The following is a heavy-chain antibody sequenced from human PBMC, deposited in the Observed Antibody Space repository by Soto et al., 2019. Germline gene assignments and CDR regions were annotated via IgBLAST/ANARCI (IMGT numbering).Heavy chain of an antibody. V-gene: IGHV3-23*01. J-gene: IGHJ6*02. CDR1: GFTFSSYA. D-gene: IGHD2-15*01. Sequence: EVQLLESGGGLVQPGGSLRLSCAASGFTFSSYAMSWVRQAPGKGLEWVSAISGSGGSTYYADSVKGRFTISRDNSKNTLYLQMNSLRTEDTAVYYCAKSDKGFYYYGMDVWGQGTTVTVSS. CDR2: ISGSGGST. CDR3: AKSDKGFYYYGMDV.